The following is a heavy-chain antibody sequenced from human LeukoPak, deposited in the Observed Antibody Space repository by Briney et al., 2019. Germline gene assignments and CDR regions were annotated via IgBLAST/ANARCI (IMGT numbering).Heavy chain of an antibody. CDR2: ISAYNGNT. CDR1: GYTFTSYG. CDR3: ARAAVTTSDFDY. V-gene: IGHV1-18*01. J-gene: IGHJ4*02. Sequence: ASVKVSCKASGYTFTSYGISWVRQAPGQGLEWMGWISAYNGNTNYTQKLQGRVTMTTDTSTSTAYMELRSLRSDDTAVYYCARAAVTTSDFDYWGQGTLVTVSS. D-gene: IGHD4-17*01.